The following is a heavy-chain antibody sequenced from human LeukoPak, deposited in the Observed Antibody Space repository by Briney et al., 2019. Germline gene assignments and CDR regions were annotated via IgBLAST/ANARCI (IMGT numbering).Heavy chain of an antibody. D-gene: IGHD2-15*01. CDR3: VRGYSFGPYGMDV. V-gene: IGHV3-64D*09. CDR1: GFPFSSYA. CDR2: ISDSGGST. Sequence: GGSLRLSCSASGFPFSSYAMHWVRQAPGEGLEYISAISDSGGSTYYADSVKGRLTISRDNSKNTLYLQMSSLRAEDTPVYFCVRGYSFGPYGMDVWGQGTTVTVSS. J-gene: IGHJ6*02.